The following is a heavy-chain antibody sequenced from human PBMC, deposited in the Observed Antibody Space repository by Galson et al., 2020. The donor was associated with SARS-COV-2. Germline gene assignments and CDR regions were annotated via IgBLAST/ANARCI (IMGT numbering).Heavy chain of an antibody. CDR2: ISYDGSNK. Sequence: TGGSLRLSCAASGFTFSSYGMHWVRQAPGKGLEWVAVISYDGSNKYYADSVKGRFTISRDNSKNTLYLQMNSLRAEDTAVYYCANALLWFGELTVWGQGTLVTVSS. J-gene: IGHJ4*02. V-gene: IGHV3-30*18. D-gene: IGHD3-10*01. CDR3: ANALLWFGELTV. CDR1: GFTFSSYG.